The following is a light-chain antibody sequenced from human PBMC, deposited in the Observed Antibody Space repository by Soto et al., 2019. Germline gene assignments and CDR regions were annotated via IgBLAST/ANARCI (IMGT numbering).Light chain of an antibody. J-gene: IGKJ1*01. CDR1: QSVSSAS. Sequence: EIVLTQSPGTLSLSPGERATLSCRASQSVSSASVAWYQQKRGQTPRLLIYEASSRATGIPERFTGSGSGTDFTLTISRLEPEDFAVYYCQYFGRTFGQGTKVEIK. CDR2: EAS. CDR3: QYFGRT. V-gene: IGKV3-20*01.